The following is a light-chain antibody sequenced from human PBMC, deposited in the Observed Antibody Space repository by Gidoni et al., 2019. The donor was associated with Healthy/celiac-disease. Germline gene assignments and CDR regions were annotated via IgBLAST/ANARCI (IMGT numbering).Light chain of an antibody. CDR2: GAS. V-gene: IGKV3-20*01. J-gene: IGKJ4*01. CDR3: QQYGSPPPRGIT. CDR1: QSVSGSY. Sequence: EIVLTQSPGTLSLSPGERATLSCRASQSVSGSYLAWYQQKPGQAPRLLIHGASSRATGIPDRFSGRGSGTDFTPTISRLEPEDFAVYYCQQYGSPPPRGITFGGGTKVEIK.